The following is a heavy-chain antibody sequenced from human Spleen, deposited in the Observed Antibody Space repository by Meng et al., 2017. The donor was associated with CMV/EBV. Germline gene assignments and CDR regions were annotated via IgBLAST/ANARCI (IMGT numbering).Heavy chain of an antibody. V-gene: IGHV5-51*01. Sequence: CKGSGYSFTSYWIGVVRQMPGKGLEWMGIIYPGDSDTRYSPSFQGQVTISADKSISTAYLQWSSLKASDTAMYYCARFTPPQWLVDYWGQGTLVTVSS. CDR2: IYPGDSDT. CDR1: GYSFTSYW. J-gene: IGHJ4*02. D-gene: IGHD6-19*01. CDR3: ARFTPPQWLVDY.